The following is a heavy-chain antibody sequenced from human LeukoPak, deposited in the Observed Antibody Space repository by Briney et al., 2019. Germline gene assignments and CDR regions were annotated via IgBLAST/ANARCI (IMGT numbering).Heavy chain of an antibody. D-gene: IGHD2-21*02. Sequence: ASVKVSCKASGYTFTSYDINWVRQATGQGLEWMGWMNPNSGNTGYAQKFQGRVTMTRNTSISTAYMELSSLRSEDTAVYYCARTGGDLYYFDYWGQGTLVTVSS. CDR1: GYTFTSYD. CDR2: MNPNSGNT. J-gene: IGHJ4*02. V-gene: IGHV1-8*01. CDR3: ARTGGDLYYFDY.